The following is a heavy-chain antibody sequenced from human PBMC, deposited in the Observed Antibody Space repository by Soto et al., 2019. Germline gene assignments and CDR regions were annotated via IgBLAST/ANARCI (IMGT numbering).Heavy chain of an antibody. CDR2: IIPIFGTA. J-gene: IGHJ6*02. Sequence: QVQLVQSGAEVKKPGSSVKVSCKASGGTFSSYAISWVRQAPGQGLVWMGGIIPIFGTANYAQKVQGAVTITPDESTTTDDMGLSSRSSEDTAVYSGASRPAAADGMYGMDVWGQGTTVTVSS. CDR3: ASRPAAADGMYGMDV. CDR1: GGTFSSYA. D-gene: IGHD2-15*01. V-gene: IGHV1-69*05.